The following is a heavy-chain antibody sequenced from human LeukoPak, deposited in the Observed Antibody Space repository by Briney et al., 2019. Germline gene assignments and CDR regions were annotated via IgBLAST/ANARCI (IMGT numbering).Heavy chain of an antibody. J-gene: IGHJ4*02. CDR3: AKTYYYDSSGYGNQPPFFDC. Sequence: GGSLRLSCAASGFTFSSYAMSWVRQAPGKGLEWVSTISASGGNTYYAGSVKGRFTISRDNSKNTLYLQMNSLRAEDTALYYCAKTYYYDSSGYGNQPPFFDCRGQGTLVTVSS. CDR2: ISASGGNT. V-gene: IGHV3-23*01. D-gene: IGHD3-22*01. CDR1: GFTFSSYA.